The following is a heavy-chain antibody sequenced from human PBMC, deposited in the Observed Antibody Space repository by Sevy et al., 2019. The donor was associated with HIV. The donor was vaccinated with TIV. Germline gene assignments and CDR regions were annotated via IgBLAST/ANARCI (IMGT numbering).Heavy chain of an antibody. D-gene: IGHD1-26*01. CDR1: GFTFSSYG. J-gene: IGHJ4*02. CDR2: ISYDGSNK. Sequence: GGSLRLSCAASGFTFSSYGMHWVRQAPGKGLEWVAVISYDGSNKYYADSVKGRFTISRDNSKNTLYLQMNSLRAEDTAVYYCAKDYGAFDYWGPGTLVTVSS. CDR3: AKDYGAFDY. V-gene: IGHV3-30*18.